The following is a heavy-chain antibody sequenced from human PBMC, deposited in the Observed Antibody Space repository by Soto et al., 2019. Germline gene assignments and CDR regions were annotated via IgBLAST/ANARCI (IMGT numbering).Heavy chain of an antibody. Sequence: QITLKESGPTLVKPTQTLTLTCTFSGFSRSTSGVGVGWIRQPPGKALEWLALIYWDDDKRYSPSLKSRLTITKDTSKNQVVLTMTNMDPVDTATYYCARERRVTTQYYYYMDVWGKGTTVTVSS. D-gene: IGHD4-17*01. CDR1: GFSRSTSGVG. V-gene: IGHV2-5*02. CDR2: IYWDDDK. CDR3: ARERRVTTQYYYYMDV. J-gene: IGHJ6*03.